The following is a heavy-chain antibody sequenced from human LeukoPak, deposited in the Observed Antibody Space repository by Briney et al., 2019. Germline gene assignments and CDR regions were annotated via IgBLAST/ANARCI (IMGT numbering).Heavy chain of an antibody. J-gene: IGHJ4*02. D-gene: IGHD5-18*01. CDR2: INHSGST. Sequence: SETLSLTCAVYGGSFSGYYWSWIRQPPGKGLEWIGEINHSGSTDYNPSLKSRVTISVDTSKNQFSLKLSSVTAADTAVYYCARGRAMVLFDYWGQGTLVTVSS. CDR1: GGSFSGYY. CDR3: ARGRAMVLFDY. V-gene: IGHV4-34*01.